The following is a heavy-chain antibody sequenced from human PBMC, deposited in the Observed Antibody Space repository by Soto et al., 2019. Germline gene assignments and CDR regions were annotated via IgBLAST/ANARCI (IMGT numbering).Heavy chain of an antibody. CDR1: GYTFTSYG. Sequence: GASVKVSCKASGYTFTSYGISWVRQAPGQGLEWMGWISAYNGNTNYAQKLQGRVTMTTDTSTSTAYMELRSLRSDDTAVYYCARDRGSSWNYYYYGMDVWGQGTTVTVS. CDR3: ARDRGSSWNYYYYGMDV. J-gene: IGHJ6*02. D-gene: IGHD6-13*01. CDR2: ISAYNGNT. V-gene: IGHV1-18*01.